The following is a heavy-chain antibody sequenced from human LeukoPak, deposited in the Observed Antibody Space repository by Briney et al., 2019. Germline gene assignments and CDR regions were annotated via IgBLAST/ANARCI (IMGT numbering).Heavy chain of an antibody. CDR1: GGTFSSYA. J-gene: IGHJ4*02. V-gene: IGHV1-69*06. CDR3: AREFYSYGLDY. Sequence: SVKVSCKASGGTFSSYAISWVRQAPGQGLEWMGGIIPIFGTANYAQKFQGRATITADKSTSTAYMELSSLRSEDTAVYYCAREFYSYGLDYWGQGTLVTVSS. CDR2: IIPIFGTA. D-gene: IGHD5-18*01.